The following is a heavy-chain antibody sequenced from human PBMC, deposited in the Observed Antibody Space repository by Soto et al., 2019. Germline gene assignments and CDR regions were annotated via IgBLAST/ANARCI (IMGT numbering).Heavy chain of an antibody. J-gene: IGHJ6*02. CDR3: ARLRGGSYYFYYSGMDV. D-gene: IGHD1-26*01. Sequence: PSETLSLTCAVYRGSFTGYYWSWIRQPLGKGLEWIGEINHSASTNYNTSPKSLVTISEDTYKKQFSLKLSSVTAADTAVYYCARLRGGSYYFYYSGMDVWGQGTTVTVSS. CDR2: INHSAST. V-gene: IGHV4-34*01. CDR1: RGSFTGYY.